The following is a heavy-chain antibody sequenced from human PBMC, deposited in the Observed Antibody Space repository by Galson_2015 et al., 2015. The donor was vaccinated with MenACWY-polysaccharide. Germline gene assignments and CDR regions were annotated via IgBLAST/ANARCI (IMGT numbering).Heavy chain of an antibody. J-gene: IGHJ4*02. Sequence: SVKVSCKASGYTFTTYDINWVRQATGQGLEWMGWVNPNSGNTGYTQKFQGRVTMTSSSAMATAYMELNNLRSDDTAVYYCARIIARKYTFADSWGQGTLVTVSS. CDR3: ARIIARKYTFADS. V-gene: IGHV1-8*01. CDR2: VNPNSGNT. CDR1: GYTFTTYD. D-gene: IGHD2-21*01.